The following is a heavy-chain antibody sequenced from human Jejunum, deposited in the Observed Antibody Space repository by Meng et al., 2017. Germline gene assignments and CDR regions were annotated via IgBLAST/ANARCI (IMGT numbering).Heavy chain of an antibody. V-gene: IGHV1-2*02. CDR1: GYTFTDYY. J-gene: IGHJ4*02. D-gene: IGHD4/OR15-4a*01. CDR2: IVPNSGVT. Sequence: ASVKVSCKASGYTFTDYYYHWVRQAPGQGLEWMGWIVPNSGVTNYEWKFQGRVTMTGDTSISTAYMELTGLTSDDTAVYYCAKGGPYTYGAIDYWGQGTLVTVSS. CDR3: AKGGPYTYGAIDY.